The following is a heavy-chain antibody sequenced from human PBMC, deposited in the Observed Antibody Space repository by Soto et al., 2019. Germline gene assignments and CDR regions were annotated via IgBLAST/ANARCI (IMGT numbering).Heavy chain of an antibody. CDR2: IYYSGST. CDR1: GGSISSGGYS. Sequence: SETLSLTCAVSGGSISSGGYSWSWIQQPPGKGLEWIGNIYYSGSTFYNPSLKSRVTISLDRSKNQFSLKLSSVTAADTAVYYCARGDCITTSCYSQHYYGMDVWGQGTTVTVSS. J-gene: IGHJ6*02. V-gene: IGHV4-30-2*01. D-gene: IGHD2-2*01. CDR3: ARGDCITTSCYSQHYYGMDV.